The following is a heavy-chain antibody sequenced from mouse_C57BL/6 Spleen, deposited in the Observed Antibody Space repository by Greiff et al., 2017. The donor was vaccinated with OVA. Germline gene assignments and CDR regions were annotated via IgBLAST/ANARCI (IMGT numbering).Heavy chain of an antibody. CDR1: GYSITSGYY. J-gene: IGHJ3*01. Sequence: ESGPGLVKPSQSLSLTCSVTGYSITSGYYWNWIRQFPGNKLEWMGYISYDGSNNYNPSLKNRISITRDTSKNQFFLKLNSVTTEDTATYYCETGEAWFAYWGQGTLVTVSA. D-gene: IGHD4-1*01. CDR2: ISYDGSN. CDR3: ETGEAWFAY. V-gene: IGHV3-6*01.